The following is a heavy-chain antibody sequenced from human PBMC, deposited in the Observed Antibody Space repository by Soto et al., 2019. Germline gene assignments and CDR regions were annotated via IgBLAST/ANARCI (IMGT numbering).Heavy chain of an antibody. CDR1: GITFTNAW. D-gene: IGHD4-17*01. CDR3: TTDPGDYEDF. V-gene: IGHV3-15*01. J-gene: IGHJ4*02. CDR2: IKNKADGGTT. Sequence: PGGSLRLSCAASGITFTNAWMSWVRQAPGKGLEWVGRIKNKADGGTTDYAAPVRGRFTISRGDSKNTLFLQMNSLETEDTAVYYCTTDPGDYEDFWGRGTLVTVSS.